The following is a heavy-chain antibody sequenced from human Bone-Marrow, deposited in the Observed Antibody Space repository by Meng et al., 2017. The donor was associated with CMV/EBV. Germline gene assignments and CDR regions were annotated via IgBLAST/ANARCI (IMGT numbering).Heavy chain of an antibody. CDR2: ISWNSGSI. D-gene: IGHD3-10*01. CDR3: AKDLLLFGGANAYFDS. Sequence: SLKISCAASGFTFDDYAMHWVRQAPGKGLEWVSGISWNSGSIGYADSVKGRFTISRDNSKNTVSLQMNSLRPEETAIYYCAKDLLLFGGANAYFDSWGQGTQVTVSS. V-gene: IGHV3-9*01. CDR1: GFTFDDYA. J-gene: IGHJ4*02.